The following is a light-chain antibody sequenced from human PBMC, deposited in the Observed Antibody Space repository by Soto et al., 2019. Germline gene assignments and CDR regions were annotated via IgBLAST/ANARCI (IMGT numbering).Light chain of an antibody. CDR2: WAS. V-gene: IGKV4-1*01. CDR3: QQYYTIPIT. Sequence: DILLTQSPDSLAVSLGERATINCKSSQTVLFASNNKNYLAWYQQKPGQAPKLLIYWASPRESGVPDRFSGSGSETDFNFTITSLQAEHVAVYYCQQYYTIPITFGGGTKVDIK. CDR1: QTVLFASNNKNY. J-gene: IGKJ4*01.